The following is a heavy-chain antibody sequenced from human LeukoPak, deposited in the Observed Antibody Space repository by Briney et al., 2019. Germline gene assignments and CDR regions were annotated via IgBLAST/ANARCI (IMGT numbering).Heavy chain of an antibody. V-gene: IGHV7-4-1*02. CDR3: ARGVGYYGSGSSAGGDYYYMDV. Sequence: ASVKVSCKASGYTFTGYYMHWVRQAPGQGLEWMGWINTNTGNPTYAQGFTGRFVFSLDTSVSTAYLQISSLKAEDTAVYYCARGVGYYGSGSSAGGDYYYMDVWGKGTTVTVSS. CDR2: INTNTGNP. CDR1: GYTFTGYY. J-gene: IGHJ6*03. D-gene: IGHD3-10*01.